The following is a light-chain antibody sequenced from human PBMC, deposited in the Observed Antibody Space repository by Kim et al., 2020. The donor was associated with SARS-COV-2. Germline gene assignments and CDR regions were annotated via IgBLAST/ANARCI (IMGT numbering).Light chain of an antibody. Sequence: ASAGETVTITCQASKDIRKFLNWFQQKPGKAPKLLIYDAVSLDTGVPSRFSGRGSGTHFTFTIRNLQPEDIATYFCQQYDLLPYTFGQGTKVDIK. CDR3: QQYDLLPYT. V-gene: IGKV1-33*01. J-gene: IGKJ2*01. CDR1: KDIRKF. CDR2: DAV.